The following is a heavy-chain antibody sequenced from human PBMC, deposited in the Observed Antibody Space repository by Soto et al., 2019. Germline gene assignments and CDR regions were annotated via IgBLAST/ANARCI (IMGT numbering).Heavy chain of an antibody. CDR3: ARDCSSTSCYSNWFDP. CDR1: GYTFTSYG. J-gene: IGHJ5*02. D-gene: IGHD2-2*01. Sequence: ASVKVSCKASGYTFTSYGISWVRRAPGQGLEWMGWISAYNGNTNYAQKLQGRVTMTTDTSTSTAYMELRSLRSDDTAVYYCARDCSSTSCYSNWFDPWGQGTLVTVSS. CDR2: ISAYNGNT. V-gene: IGHV1-18*01.